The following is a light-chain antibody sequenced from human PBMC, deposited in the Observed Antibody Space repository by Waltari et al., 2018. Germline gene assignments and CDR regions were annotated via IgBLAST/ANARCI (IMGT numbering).Light chain of an antibody. J-gene: IGKJ1*01. CDR1: QLIAIW. CDR3: QQYKTYPWT. Sequence: DIQMTQSPSTLSPSVGDRVTITCRASQLIAIWLALYQQKPGKATNLLIYEASKLGSGVPSRVSGSGSGTQFTLTISSLQPDDFATYYCQQYKTYPWTFGQGTKVEIK. V-gene: IGKV1-5*03. CDR2: EAS.